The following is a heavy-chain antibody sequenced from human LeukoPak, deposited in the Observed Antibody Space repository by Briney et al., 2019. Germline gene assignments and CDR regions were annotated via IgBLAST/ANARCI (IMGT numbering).Heavy chain of an antibody. Sequence: SETLSLTCTASGGSISSYYWSWIRQPPGKGLEWIGYIYYSGNTNYNPSLKSRVTISVDTSKNQFSLKLSSVTAADTAVYYCARGRAAAGIPYYFGMDVWGQGTTVTVSS. J-gene: IGHJ6*02. CDR1: GGSISSYY. D-gene: IGHD6-13*01. CDR2: IYYSGNT. CDR3: ARGRAAAGIPYYFGMDV. V-gene: IGHV4-59*01.